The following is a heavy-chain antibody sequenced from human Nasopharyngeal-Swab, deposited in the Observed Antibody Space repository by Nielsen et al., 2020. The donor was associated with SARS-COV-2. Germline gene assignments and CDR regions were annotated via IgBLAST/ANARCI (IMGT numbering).Heavy chain of an antibody. D-gene: IGHD6-19*01. V-gene: IGHV3-74*01. Sequence: GGSLRLSCAASGFTFSSYWMHWVRQAPGKGLVWVSRINSDGSSTRDADSVKGRFTISRDNAKNTLYLQMNSLRAEDTAVYYCARPGSSGSYDAFDIWGRGTMVTVSS. J-gene: IGHJ3*02. CDR3: ARPGSSGSYDAFDI. CDR2: INSDGSST. CDR1: GFTFSSYW.